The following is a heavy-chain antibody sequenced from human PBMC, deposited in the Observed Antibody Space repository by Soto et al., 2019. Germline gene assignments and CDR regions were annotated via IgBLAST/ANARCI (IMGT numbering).Heavy chain of an antibody. CDR2: INHSGST. D-gene: IGHD6-13*01. J-gene: IGHJ5*02. CDR1: GGSFSGYY. V-gene: IGHV4-34*01. Sequence: SETLSRTCALDGGSFSGYYWSWSRQPPGKRLEWIGEINHSGSTNYNPSLKIRVTISVDTSKNQFSLKLSSVTAADTAVYYCVRDVAAVGTDWFDPWGQGTLVTVSS. CDR3: VRDVAAVGTDWFDP.